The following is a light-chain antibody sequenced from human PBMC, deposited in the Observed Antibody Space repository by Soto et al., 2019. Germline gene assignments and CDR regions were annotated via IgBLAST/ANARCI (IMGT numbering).Light chain of an antibody. CDR2: AAS. CDR1: QSVSTY. V-gene: IGKV1-39*01. Sequence: DIQMTQSPSSLSASVGDRVTITCRASQSVSTYLNWYQQRLGEAPKLLSYAASTLQSGVPSRFSASGSGTDFTLTISSLQPEDFGTYYCQQSYSPPFAFGPGTRLEIK. CDR3: QQSYSPPFA. J-gene: IGKJ5*01.